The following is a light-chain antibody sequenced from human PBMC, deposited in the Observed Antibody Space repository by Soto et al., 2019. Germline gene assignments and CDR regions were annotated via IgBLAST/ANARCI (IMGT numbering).Light chain of an antibody. J-gene: IGKJ1*01. CDR2: GAS. Sequence: VLKHSPGTLSLSQGERATLSCRASLSVSGSQLAWYQQKPGQPPRLLIYGASSRAAGIPDRFSGSGSGTDFTLTINRLEPEDFAVYYCQQYVTSRRTFGPGTKVDI. CDR3: QQYVTSRRT. CDR1: LSVSGSQ. V-gene: IGKV3-20*01.